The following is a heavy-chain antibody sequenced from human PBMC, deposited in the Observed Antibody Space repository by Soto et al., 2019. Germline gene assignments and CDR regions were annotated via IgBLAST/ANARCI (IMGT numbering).Heavy chain of an antibody. CDR3: ARPSREGGGRYYYMDV. CDR2: ISTYTGNT. V-gene: IGHV1-18*01. D-gene: IGHD3-16*01. CDR1: GYTFTSYG. Sequence: QVQLVQSGAEVKKPGASVKVSCKTSGYTFTSYGLNWVRQAPGQGLEWMGWISTYTGNTNYAQKVQGRVTMTPDTSTSTVYMELTSLRSDDTAVYYCARPSREGGGRYYYMDVWGKGTTVTVSS. J-gene: IGHJ6*03.